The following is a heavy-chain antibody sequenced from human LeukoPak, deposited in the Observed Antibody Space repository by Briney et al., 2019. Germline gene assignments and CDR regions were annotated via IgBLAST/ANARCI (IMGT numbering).Heavy chain of an antibody. V-gene: IGHV1-8*03. J-gene: IGHJ4*02. D-gene: IGHD6-13*01. CDR3: ARKQQLVRSGLGY. CDR2: MNPNSGNT. CDR1: GYTFTSCD. Sequence: ASVKVSCKASGYTFTSCDINWVRQATGQGLEWMGWMNPNSGNTGYAQKFQGRVTITRNTSISTAYMELSSLRSEDTAVYYCARKQQLVRSGLGYWGQGTLVTVSS.